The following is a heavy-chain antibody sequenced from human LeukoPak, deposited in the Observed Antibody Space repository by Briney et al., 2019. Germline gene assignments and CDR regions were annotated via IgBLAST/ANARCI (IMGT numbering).Heavy chain of an antibody. CDR3: SRDVGTTGWHTFDY. CDR1: GVSVTSNNGA. D-gene: IGHD3-9*01. Sequence: SQTLSLSCAISGVSVTSNNGAWNCIRQCPSRGLEWLGRTYYRSKWYNDYAESLISRITISPVTSKNQFSLQLYSVTPEDTAVYYCSRDVGTTGWHTFDYWGQGTLVTVSS. J-gene: IGHJ4*02. CDR2: TYYRSKWYN. V-gene: IGHV6-1*01.